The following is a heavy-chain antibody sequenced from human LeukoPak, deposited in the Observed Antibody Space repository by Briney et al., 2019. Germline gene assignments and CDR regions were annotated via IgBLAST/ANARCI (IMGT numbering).Heavy chain of an antibody. CDR3: ARDQLLRQQLVQGLDY. CDR2: ISYDGSNK. V-gene: IGHV3-30*04. Sequence: GGSLRLSCAASGFTFSSYAMHWVRQAPGKGLEWVAVISYDGSNKYYADSVKGRFTISGDNSKNTLYLQMNSLRAEDTAVYYCARDQLLRQQLVQGLDYWGQGTLVTVSS. D-gene: IGHD6-13*01. J-gene: IGHJ4*02. CDR1: GFTFSSYA.